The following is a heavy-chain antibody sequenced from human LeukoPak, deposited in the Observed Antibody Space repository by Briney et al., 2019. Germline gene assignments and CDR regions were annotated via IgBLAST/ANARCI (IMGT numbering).Heavy chain of an antibody. V-gene: IGHV4-34*01. J-gene: IGHJ5*02. CDR1: GGSFSGYY. D-gene: IGHD2-2*02. CDR2: INHSGST. CDR3: ARVVPAAIRRNWFDP. Sequence: SETLSLTCAVYGGSFSGYYWSWIRQPPGKGLEWIGEINHSGSTNYNPSLKSRVTISVDTSKNQFSLKLSSVTAADTAVYYCARVVPAAIRRNWFDPWGQGTLVTVSS.